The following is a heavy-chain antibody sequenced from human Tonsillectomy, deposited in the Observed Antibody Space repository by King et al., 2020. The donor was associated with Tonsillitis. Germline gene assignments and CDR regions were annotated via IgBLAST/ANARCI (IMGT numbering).Heavy chain of an antibody. D-gene: IGHD3-16*02. J-gene: IGHJ6*02. CDR3: ARGLKEWLASPPANRYYGLDV. CDR1: GYTLSSYD. CDR2: NLNNGNT. Sequence: LQLVQSGAEVKKPGASVKVSCKASGYTLSSYDINWVRQAPGQGLEWMGWNLNNGNTDYASKFQGRVTMTRDISTSIVYMELRGLTSEDTAVYYCARGLKEWLASPPANRYYGLDVWGRGTTVIVSS. V-gene: IGHV1-8*01.